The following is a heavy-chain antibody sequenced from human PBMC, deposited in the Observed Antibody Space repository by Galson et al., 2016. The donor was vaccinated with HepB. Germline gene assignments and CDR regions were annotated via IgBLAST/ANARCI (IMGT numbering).Heavy chain of an antibody. D-gene: IGHD2/OR15-2a*01. Sequence: FLRLSCAASGFTFSSYAMTWVRQPPGKGLEWVSSISGGSTYYADSVKGRFTISRDNSKNTVYLQMNSLRAEDTALYYCAKGTSGNSGPTLDYWGQGTLVTVSS. CDR3: AKGTSGNSGPTLDY. J-gene: IGHJ4*02. CDR2: ISGGST. V-gene: IGHV3-23*01. CDR1: GFTFSSYA.